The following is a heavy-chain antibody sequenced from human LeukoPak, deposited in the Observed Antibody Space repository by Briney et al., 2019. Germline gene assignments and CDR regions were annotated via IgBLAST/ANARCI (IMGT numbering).Heavy chain of an antibody. J-gene: IGHJ3*02. Sequence: GGSLRLSCAASGFTFDDYAMHWVRQAPGKGLEWVSLISGDGGSTYYADSVKGRFTISRDNSKNSLYLQMNSLRTEDTALYYCEKDLDPNWKDAFDIWGQGTMVTVSS. CDR3: EKDLDPNWKDAFDI. D-gene: IGHD1-1*01. V-gene: IGHV3-43*02. CDR1: GFTFDDYA. CDR2: ISGDGGST.